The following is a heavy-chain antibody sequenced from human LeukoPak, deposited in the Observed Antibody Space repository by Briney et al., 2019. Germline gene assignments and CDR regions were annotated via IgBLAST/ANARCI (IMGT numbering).Heavy chain of an antibody. CDR1: GFTFSSYA. D-gene: IGHD2-2*01. CDR2: IKSKKDGETT. J-gene: IGHJ3*02. V-gene: IGHV3-15*01. CDR3: VTLGYCTRTNCYATDGGAFDI. Sequence: GGSLRLSCAASGFTFSSYAMSWVRQAPGKGPEWVGRIKSKKDGETTNYAAPVKGRFIISRDDSENTLYLQMNSLKVEDTAVYYCVTLGYCTRTNCYATDGGAFDIWGQGTMVTVSS.